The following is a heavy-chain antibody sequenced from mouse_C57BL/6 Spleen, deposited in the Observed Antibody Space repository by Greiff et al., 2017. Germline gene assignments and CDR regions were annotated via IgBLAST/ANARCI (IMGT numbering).Heavy chain of an antibody. D-gene: IGHD2-4*01. CDR3: ARSPIYYDYCYAMDY. V-gene: IGHV1-64*01. J-gene: IGHJ4*01. CDR1: GYTFTSYW. Sequence: VQLQQPGAELVKPGASVKLSCKASGYTFTSYWMHWVKQRPGQGLEWIGMIHPNSGSTNYNEKFKSKATLTVDKSSSTAYMQLSSLTSEDSAVYYCARSPIYYDYCYAMDYWGQGTSVTVSS. CDR2: IHPNSGST.